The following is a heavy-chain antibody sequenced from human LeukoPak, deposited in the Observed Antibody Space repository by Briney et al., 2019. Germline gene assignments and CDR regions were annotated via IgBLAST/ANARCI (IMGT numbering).Heavy chain of an antibody. J-gene: IGHJ4*02. Sequence: ASVKVSCKASGYTFTSYGISWVRQAPGQGLEWMGWISAFNGDTNYAQKFQGRVTMTRDTSISTAYMELSRLRSDDTAVYYCARDRGSGSYFDYWGQGTLVTVSS. D-gene: IGHD1-26*01. CDR3: ARDRGSGSYFDY. CDR2: ISAFNGDT. CDR1: GYTFTSYG. V-gene: IGHV1-18*01.